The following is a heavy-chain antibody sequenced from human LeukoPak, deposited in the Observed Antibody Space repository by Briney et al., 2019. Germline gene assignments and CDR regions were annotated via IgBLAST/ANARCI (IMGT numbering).Heavy chain of an antibody. CDR1: GYSLTSFD. V-gene: IGHV1-8*01. D-gene: IGHD6-13*01. Sequence: ASVKVSCKASGYSLTSFDINWVRQGSGQGLEWMGWMNPKRGNTGYAPTFQGRVTITRDTSIDTAFMGLSSLRPDDTAVYYCARGGSSSSYYNNYSMDVWGQGTTITVSS. CDR3: ARGGSSSSYYNNYSMDV. J-gene: IGHJ6*02. CDR2: MNPKRGNT.